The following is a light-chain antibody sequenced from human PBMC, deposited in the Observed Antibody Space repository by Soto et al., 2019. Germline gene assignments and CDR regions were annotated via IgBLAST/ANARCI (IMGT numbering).Light chain of an antibody. CDR3: QQRSNWL. CDR1: QSVSSY. Sequence: EIVLTQSPATLSLSPGERATLSCRASQSVSSYLAWYQQKPGQAPRLLIYDASNRATGIPARFSVSGSGTDFTLTISSLEPEDFAVDYCQQRSNWLFGGGTKVEIK. CDR2: DAS. J-gene: IGKJ4*01. V-gene: IGKV3-11*01.